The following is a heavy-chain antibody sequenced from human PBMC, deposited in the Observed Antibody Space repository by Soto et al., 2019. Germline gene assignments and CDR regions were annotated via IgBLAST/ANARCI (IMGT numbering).Heavy chain of an antibody. J-gene: IGHJ4*02. CDR2: MNPNSGNT. V-gene: IGHV1-8*01. D-gene: IGHD3-10*01. CDR1: GYTFTSYD. Sequence: QVQLVQSGAEVKKPGASVKVSCKASGYTFTSYDINWVRQATGQGLEWMGWMNPNSGNTGYAQKFQGRVTMTRNTSVSTAYMELSSLRSEDTAVYDCARGDSGFGEWASDYWGQGTLVTVSS. CDR3: ARGDSGFGEWASDY.